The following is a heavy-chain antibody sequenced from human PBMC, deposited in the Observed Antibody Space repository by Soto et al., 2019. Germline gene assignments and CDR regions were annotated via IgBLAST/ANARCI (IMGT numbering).Heavy chain of an antibody. CDR1: GYTFTSYY. CDR2: INPSGGST. Sequence: ASVKVSCKASGYTFTSYYMHWVRQDPGQGLAWMGIINPSGGSTSYAQKLQGRVTMTRDTSTSTVYMELSSLRSEDTDVYYCARSVDTAVGDYYYCCMDGWGQGTTVTVSS. J-gene: IGHJ6*02. V-gene: IGHV1-46*01. D-gene: IGHD5-18*01. CDR3: ARSVDTAVGDYYYCCMDG.